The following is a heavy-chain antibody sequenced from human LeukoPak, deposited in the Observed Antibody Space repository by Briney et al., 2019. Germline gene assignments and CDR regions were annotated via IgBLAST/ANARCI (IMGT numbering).Heavy chain of an antibody. D-gene: IGHD1-26*01. Sequence: GGSLRLSCVASGFTFTNSWMAWVRQAPGKGLEWVANIKQDGSTKHYADSLKGRFTISRDNPRNSLYLQVNNLRADDTAVYYCTRDTEGSLDYWGQGILVTVAS. V-gene: IGHV3-7*01. CDR3: TRDTEGSLDY. CDR2: IKQDGSTK. CDR1: GFTFTNSW. J-gene: IGHJ4*02.